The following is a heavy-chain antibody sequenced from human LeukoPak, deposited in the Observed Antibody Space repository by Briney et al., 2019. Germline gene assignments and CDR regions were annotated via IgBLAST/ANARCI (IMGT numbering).Heavy chain of an antibody. Sequence: GGSLRLSCAASGFTFSSYSMNWVRQAPGEGLEWVSSISSSSSYIYYADSVKGRFTISRDNAKNSLYLQMNSLRAEDTAVYYCARGGGITMVRGVLSYWGQGTLVTVSS. CDR1: GFTFSSYS. V-gene: IGHV3-21*01. CDR2: ISSSSSYI. J-gene: IGHJ4*02. D-gene: IGHD3-10*01. CDR3: ARGGGITMVRGVLSY.